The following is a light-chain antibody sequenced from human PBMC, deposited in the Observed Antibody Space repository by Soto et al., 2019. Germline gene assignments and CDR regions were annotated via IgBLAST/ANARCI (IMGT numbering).Light chain of an antibody. CDR1: QSVSSN. J-gene: IGKJ1*01. CDR3: QQYNKWPPWT. CDR2: GES. Sequence: EIVMTQSPATLSVSPGERATLSCRASQSVSSNLAWYQQKPGQDPRLLIYGESTRATGIPARFSGSGSGTELNLTVSSLQYEDFAVYYCQQYNKWPPWTFGQGTKVELK. V-gene: IGKV3-15*01.